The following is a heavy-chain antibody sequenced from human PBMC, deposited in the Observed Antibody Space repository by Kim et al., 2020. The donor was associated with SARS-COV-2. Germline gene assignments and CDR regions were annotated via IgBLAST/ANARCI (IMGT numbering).Heavy chain of an antibody. V-gene: IGHV4-39*01. CDR3: ARLFGAGAAIIDY. J-gene: IGHJ4*02. D-gene: IGHD3-16*01. Sequence: YNPSLKSRVTISVDTSKNQFSLKLSSVTAADTAVYYCARLFGAGAAIIDYWGQGTLVTVSS.